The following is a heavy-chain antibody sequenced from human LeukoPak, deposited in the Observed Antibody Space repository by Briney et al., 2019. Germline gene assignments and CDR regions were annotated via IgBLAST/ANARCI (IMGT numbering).Heavy chain of an antibody. V-gene: IGHV4-59*01. Sequence: SETLSLTCAVYGGSFSGYYWSWIRQPPGKGLEWIGYIYYSGSTNYNPSLKSRVTISVDTSKNQFSLKLSSVTAADTAVYYCARGHDYGDYTFTYWGQGTLVTVSS. CDR2: IYYSGST. CDR1: GGSFSGYY. CDR3: ARGHDYGDYTFTY. D-gene: IGHD4-17*01. J-gene: IGHJ4*02.